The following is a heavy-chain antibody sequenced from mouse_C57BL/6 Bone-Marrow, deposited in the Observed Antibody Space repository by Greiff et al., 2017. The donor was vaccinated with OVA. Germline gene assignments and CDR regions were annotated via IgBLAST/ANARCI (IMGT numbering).Heavy chain of an antibody. CDR3: TRVGDGYYDAMDY. CDR1: GFTFSSYA. Sequence: DVMLVESGEGLVKPGGSLKLSCAASGFTFSSYAMSWVRQTPEKRLEWVAYISSGGDYIYYADTVKGRFTISRDNARNTLYLQMSSLKSEDTAMYYCTRVGDGYYDAMDYWGQGTSVTVSS. CDR2: ISSGGDYI. V-gene: IGHV5-9-1*02. J-gene: IGHJ4*01. D-gene: IGHD2-3*01.